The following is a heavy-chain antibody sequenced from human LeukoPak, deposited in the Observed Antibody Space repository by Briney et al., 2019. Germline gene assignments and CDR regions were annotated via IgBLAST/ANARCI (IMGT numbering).Heavy chain of an antibody. Sequence: ASVKVSCKASGGTFSSYAISWVRQAPGQGLEWMGGIIPIFGTANYAQKFQGRVTITADKSTSTAYMELRSLRSDDTAVYYCARDSALIVGATKKHSTNDYWGQGTLVTVSS. J-gene: IGHJ4*02. D-gene: IGHD1-26*01. CDR2: IIPIFGTA. CDR1: GGTFSSYA. V-gene: IGHV1-69*06. CDR3: ARDSALIVGATKKHSTNDY.